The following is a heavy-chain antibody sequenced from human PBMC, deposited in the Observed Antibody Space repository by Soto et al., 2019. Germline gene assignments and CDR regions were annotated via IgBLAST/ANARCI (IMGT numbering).Heavy chain of an antibody. CDR1: GFTFSTYA. D-gene: IGHD6-19*01. V-gene: IGHV3-23*01. Sequence: VESLRHSFKASGFTFSTYAMSWLRQAPGKGLEWVSAFSGSGVSTYYADSVKGRFTISRDNSKNTLYLQMNSLRAEDTAVYYCAKEGEHSSGWANFDYWGQGT. CDR2: FSGSGVST. J-gene: IGHJ4*02. CDR3: AKEGEHSSGWANFDY.